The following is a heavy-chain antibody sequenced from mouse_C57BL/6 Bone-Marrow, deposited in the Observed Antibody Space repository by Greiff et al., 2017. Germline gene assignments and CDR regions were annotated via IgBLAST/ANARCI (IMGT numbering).Heavy chain of an antibody. Sequence: QVQLQQSGAELVRPGASVKVSCKASGYAFTNYLIEWVKQRPGQGLEWIGVINPGSGGTNYNEKFNGKATLTADKSSSTSDMQLSRLTSESSAVLCWARLSYYDYDYVDYWCQGTTLTVSA. CDR1: GYAFTNYL. J-gene: IGHJ2*01. D-gene: IGHD2-4*01. CDR3: ARLSYYDYDYVDY. CDR2: INPGSGGT. V-gene: IGHV1-54*01.